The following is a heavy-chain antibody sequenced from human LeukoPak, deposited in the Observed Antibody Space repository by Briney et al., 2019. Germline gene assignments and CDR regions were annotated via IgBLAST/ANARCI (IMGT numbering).Heavy chain of an antibody. CDR3: AKDGGY. D-gene: IGHD3-10*01. Sequence: GGSLRLSCAASGFTFSTYAMTWVRQAPGQGLEWVSAISGSGGNTYYADSVKGRFTISRDNSKNMLYLQMNSLRADDTAVYYCAKDGGYWGQGTLVSVSS. J-gene: IGHJ4*02. V-gene: IGHV3-23*01. CDR2: ISGSGGNT. CDR1: GFTFSTYA.